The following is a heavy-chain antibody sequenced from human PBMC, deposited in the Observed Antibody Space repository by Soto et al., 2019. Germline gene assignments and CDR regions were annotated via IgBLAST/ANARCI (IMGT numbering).Heavy chain of an antibody. CDR2: ISSSSSYI. Sequence: GGSLRLSCAASGLTFSSYSMSWVRQAPGKGPEWVSSISSSSSYIYYADSVKGRFTISRDNAKNSLYLQMNSLRAEDTAVYYCARAPTSTYCSSTSSYDYYHYMDAWGKETTLTVSS. J-gene: IGHJ6*03. CDR3: ARAPTSTYCSSTSSYDYYHYMDA. V-gene: IGHV3-21*01. CDR1: GLTFSSYS. D-gene: IGHD2-2*01.